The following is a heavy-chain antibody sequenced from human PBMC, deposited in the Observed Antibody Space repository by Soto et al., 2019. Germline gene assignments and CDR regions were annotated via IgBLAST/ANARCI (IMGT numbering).Heavy chain of an antibody. V-gene: IGHV3-30*18. J-gene: IGHJ6*02. Sequence: QVQLLESGGGVVQPGRSLRLSCVASGFTLTNNGMHWVRQAPGQGLEWVAVISSDGSSYYYGDSVRGRFTISRDTSKNTLFLEMNSLTTADTAVYYCAKDRGLAESGTWSHYYYGMDVWGPGTSVTVS. CDR3: AKDRGLAESGTWSHYYYGMDV. CDR2: ISSDGSSY. D-gene: IGHD1-26*01. CDR1: GFTLTNNG.